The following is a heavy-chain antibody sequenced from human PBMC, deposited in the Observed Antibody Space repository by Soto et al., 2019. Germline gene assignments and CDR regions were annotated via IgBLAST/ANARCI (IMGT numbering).Heavy chain of an antibody. CDR1: GFTFRSYA. CDR3: AKAPVDPDWYFDL. Sequence: DVQLLESGGGLVQPGGSLRLSCAASGFTFRSYAMSWVRQAPGKGLEWVSGISGSGDSTHYADSVKGRSTVSRDKSNNTLEMQMNSLRAEDTTLYAGAKAPVDPDWYFDLWGRGTLGTVCS. J-gene: IGHJ2*01. CDR2: ISGSGDST. V-gene: IGHV3-23*01.